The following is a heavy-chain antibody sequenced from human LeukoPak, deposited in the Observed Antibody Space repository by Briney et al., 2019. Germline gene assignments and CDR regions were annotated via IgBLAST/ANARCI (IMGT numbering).Heavy chain of an antibody. V-gene: IGHV4-34*01. CDR3: ARGLWTGYYYMDV. CDR2: INHSGST. D-gene: IGHD3/OR15-3a*01. CDR1: GGSFSGYY. J-gene: IGHJ6*03. Sequence: SETLSLTCAVYGGSFSGYYWSWIRQPPGKGLEWIGEINHSGSTNYNPSLKSRVTISVDTSKNQFSLKLSSVTAANTAVYYCARGLWTGYYYMDVWGQGTMVTVSS.